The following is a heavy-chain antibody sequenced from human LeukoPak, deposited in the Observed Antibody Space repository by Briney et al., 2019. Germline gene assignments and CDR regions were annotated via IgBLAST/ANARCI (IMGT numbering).Heavy chain of an antibody. CDR2: IYHSGST. D-gene: IGHD3-10*01. V-gene: IGHV4-30-2*01. CDR1: GGSISSGGYS. Sequence: PSQTLSLTCAVSGGSISSGGYSWSWIRQPPGKGLEWIGYIYHSGSTYYNPSLKSRVTISVDRSKNQFSLKLRSVTAADTAVYYCARAPPSGVRGVYDWFDPWGQGTLVTVSS. J-gene: IGHJ5*02. CDR3: ARAPPSGVRGVYDWFDP.